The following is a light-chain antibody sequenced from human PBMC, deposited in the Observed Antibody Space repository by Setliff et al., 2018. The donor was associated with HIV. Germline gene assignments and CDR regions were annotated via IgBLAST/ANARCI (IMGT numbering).Light chain of an antibody. Sequence: QSALTQPASVSGSPGQSITISRTGTSSDVGGYNYVSWYQQHPGKAPKLMIYEVSNRPSGVSNRFSGSKSGNTASLTISGLQAEDEADYYCSSYTSSSNYVFGTGTKGTV. J-gene: IGLJ1*01. CDR1: SSDVGGYNY. V-gene: IGLV2-14*01. CDR2: EVS. CDR3: SSYTSSSNYV.